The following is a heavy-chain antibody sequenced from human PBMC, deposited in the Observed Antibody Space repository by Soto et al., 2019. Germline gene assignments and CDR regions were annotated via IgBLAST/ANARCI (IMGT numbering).Heavy chain of an antibody. CDR2: IYPGDSDT. V-gene: IGHV5-51*01. J-gene: IGHJ6*02. Sequence: GESLKISCKGSGYSFTGYWIGWVRQMPGKGLEWMGIIYPGDSDTRYSPSFQGQVTISADKSISTAYLQWSSLKASDTAMYYCAREWVVPAAQYPHYYYGMDVWGQGTTVTVSS. D-gene: IGHD2-2*01. CDR3: AREWVVPAAQYPHYYYGMDV. CDR1: GYSFTGYW.